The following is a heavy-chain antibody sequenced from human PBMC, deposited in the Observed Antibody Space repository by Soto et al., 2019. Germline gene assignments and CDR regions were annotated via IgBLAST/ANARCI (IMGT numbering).Heavy chain of an antibody. V-gene: IGHV1-18*01. J-gene: IGHJ4*02. D-gene: IGHD1-26*01. CDR3: ARDAGSESYLAY. Sequence: HVQLVQSGGEVKKPGASVKVSCKPSGYTFTNYVISWVRQAPGQGLEYMGWISPFNGHTKYAQKFQGRVTLTTETSTSPAYMELRSLINDDTAVYYCARDAGSESYLAYWGQGTLVSVSS. CDR2: ISPFNGHT. CDR1: GYTFTNYV.